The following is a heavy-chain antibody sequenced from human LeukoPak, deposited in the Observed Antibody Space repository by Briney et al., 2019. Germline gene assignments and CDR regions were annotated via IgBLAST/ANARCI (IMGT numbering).Heavy chain of an antibody. CDR2: INPSSGST. V-gene: IGHV1-46*01. Sequence: GASVKVSCKASGYTLTSYYMHWVRQAPGQGLEWVRIINPSSGSTSYAQKFQGRVTMTSDTSTSTVYMELSSLRSDDTAVYYCAKIQNYYDSSGYYNYYFDYWGQGTLVTVSS. CDR1: GYTLTSYY. J-gene: IGHJ4*02. CDR3: AKIQNYYDSSGYYNYYFDY. D-gene: IGHD3-22*01.